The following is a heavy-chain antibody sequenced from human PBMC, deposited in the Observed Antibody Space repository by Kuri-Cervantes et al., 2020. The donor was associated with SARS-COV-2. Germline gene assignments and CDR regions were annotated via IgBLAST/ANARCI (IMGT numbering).Heavy chain of an antibody. Sequence: GESLKISCTASGFIFSDYYMTWIRQAPGKGLEWVSNIGPSGTTKYYADSVKGRFTISRDNAKNSLYLQMSSLRAEDTAVYYCARAPYAFDIWGQGTMVTVSS. J-gene: IGHJ3*02. CDR3: ARAPYAFDI. V-gene: IGHV3-11*04. CDR1: GFIFSDYY. CDR2: IGPSGTTK.